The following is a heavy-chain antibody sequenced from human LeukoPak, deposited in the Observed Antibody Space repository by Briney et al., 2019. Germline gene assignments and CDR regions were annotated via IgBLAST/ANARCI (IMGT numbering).Heavy chain of an antibody. Sequence: ASVKVSCKASGYTFTSYDINWVRQATGQGLEWMGWMNPNSGNTGYAQKFQGRVTMTRNTSISTAYMELSSLRSEDTAVYYCARANRKRSYSSGWYWFDPWGQGTLVTVSS. CDR1: GYTFTSYD. CDR2: MNPNSGNT. D-gene: IGHD6-13*01. V-gene: IGHV1-8*01. CDR3: ARANRKRSYSSGWYWFDP. J-gene: IGHJ5*02.